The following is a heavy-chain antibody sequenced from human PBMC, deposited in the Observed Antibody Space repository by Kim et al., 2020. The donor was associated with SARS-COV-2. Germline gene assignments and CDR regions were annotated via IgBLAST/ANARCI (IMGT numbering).Heavy chain of an antibody. Sequence: ATYARKFQGRVMITADESTSTPYMELGSLRSEDTAVYYCARATGGHFDCWGQGTLVTVSS. J-gene: IGHJ4*02. CDR3: ARATGGHFDC. D-gene: IGHD2-15*01. V-gene: IGHV1-69*01. CDR2: A.